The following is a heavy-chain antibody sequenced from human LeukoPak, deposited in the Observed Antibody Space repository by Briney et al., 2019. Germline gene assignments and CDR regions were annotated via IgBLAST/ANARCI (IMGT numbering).Heavy chain of an antibody. CDR2: ISGSGGST. CDR1: GFTFSSYA. CDR3: AKTPGDRQLVGPWFDP. J-gene: IGHJ5*02. D-gene: IGHD6-6*01. V-gene: IGHV3-23*01. Sequence: GGSLRLSCAASGFTFSSYAMSWVRQAPGKGLEWVSAISGSGGSTYYADSVKGRFTISRDNSKNTLYLQMNSLRAEDTAVYYCAKTPGDRQLVGPWFDPWGQGTLVTVSS.